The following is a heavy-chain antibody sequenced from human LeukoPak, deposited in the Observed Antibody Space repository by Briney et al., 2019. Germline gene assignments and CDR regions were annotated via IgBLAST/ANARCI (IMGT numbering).Heavy chain of an antibody. J-gene: IGHJ6*02. CDR2: IYYSGST. Sequence: SETLSLTRTVSGGSISSGDYYWSWVRQPPGKGLGWIEYIYYSGSTYYNPSLKSRVTISVNTSKNQFSLKLSSVTAADTAVYYCARSITGTTGLYYYYGMDVWGQGTTVTVSS. CDR3: ARSITGTTGLYYYYGMDV. V-gene: IGHV4-30-4*01. CDR1: GGSISSGDYY. D-gene: IGHD1-7*01.